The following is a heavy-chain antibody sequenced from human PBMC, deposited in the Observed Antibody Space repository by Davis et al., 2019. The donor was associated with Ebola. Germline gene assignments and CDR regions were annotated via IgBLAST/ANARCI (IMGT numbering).Heavy chain of an antibody. D-gene: IGHD2-8*01. CDR3: ARSSRSYCTNGVCYPYYFDY. Sequence: MPSETLSLTCTVSGGSISSGDYYWSWIRQPPGKGLEWIGYIYYSGSTNYNPSLKSRVTISVDTSKNQFSLKLSSVTAADTAVYYCARSSRSYCTNGVCYPYYFDYWGQGTLVTVSS. J-gene: IGHJ4*02. CDR2: IYYSGST. V-gene: IGHV4-61*08. CDR1: GGSISSGDYY.